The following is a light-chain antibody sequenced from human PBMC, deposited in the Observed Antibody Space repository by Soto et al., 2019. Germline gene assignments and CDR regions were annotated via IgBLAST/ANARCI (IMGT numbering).Light chain of an antibody. V-gene: IGLV2-11*01. CDR1: SSDVGGYNS. CDR3: CSYAGRV. CDR2: DVS. Sequence: QSALTQPRSVSGSPGQSVTISCTGTSSDVGGYNSVSWYQQHPGKAPKLMIYDVSKRPSGVPDRFSGSKSGNTASLTISRLQAEYEADYYCCSYAGRVFGGGTKLTVL. J-gene: IGLJ2*01.